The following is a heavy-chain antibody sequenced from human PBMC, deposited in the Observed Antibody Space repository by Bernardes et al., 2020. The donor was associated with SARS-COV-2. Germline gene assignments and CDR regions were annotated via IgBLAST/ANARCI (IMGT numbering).Heavy chain of an antibody. V-gene: IGHV4-59*02. CDR3: AKGPWFDSSGSDI. D-gene: IGHD3-22*01. CDR1: GDSVSGYY. CDR2: INDRGRS. Sequence: SEPLSLTCTVSGDSVSGYYWSWIRQSPGQGLEWIGNINDRGRSNYNPSLKSRLSMSVSASKNQLSLKLRSVTAADTAVYFCAKGPWFDSSGSDIWGQGTMVTVSS. J-gene: IGHJ3*02.